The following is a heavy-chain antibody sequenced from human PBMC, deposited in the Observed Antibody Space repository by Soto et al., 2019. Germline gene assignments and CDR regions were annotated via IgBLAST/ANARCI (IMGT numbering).Heavy chain of an antibody. Sequence: PSETLSLTCAVYGGSFSGYYWSWIRQPPGKGLEWIGYIYYSGSTYYNPSLKSRVTISVDTSKNQFSLKLSSVTAADTAVYYCARAYSSGWYYFDYWGQGTLVTVSS. J-gene: IGHJ4*02. D-gene: IGHD6-19*01. V-gene: IGHV4-34*09. CDR1: GGSFSGYY. CDR3: ARAYSSGWYYFDY. CDR2: IYYSGST.